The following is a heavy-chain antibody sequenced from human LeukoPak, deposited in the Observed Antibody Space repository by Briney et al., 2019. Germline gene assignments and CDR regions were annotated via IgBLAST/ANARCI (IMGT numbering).Heavy chain of an antibody. CDR1: GGSFSGYY. Sequence: SETLSLTCAVYGGSFSGYYWSWIRQPPGKGLEWIGEINHSGSTDYNPSLKSRVTISVDTSKNQFSLKLSSVTAADTAVYYCARVEVALSQESWGQGTLVTVSS. CDR3: ARVEVALSQES. D-gene: IGHD3-10*01. V-gene: IGHV4-34*01. J-gene: IGHJ5*02. CDR2: INHSGST.